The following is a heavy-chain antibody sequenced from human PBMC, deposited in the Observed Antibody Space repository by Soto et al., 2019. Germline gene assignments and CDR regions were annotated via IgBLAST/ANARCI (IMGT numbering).Heavy chain of an antibody. V-gene: IGHV5-51*03. D-gene: IGHD6-6*01. CDR2: IYPGDSDT. J-gene: IGHJ6*02. CDR1: GDSFTNYW. CDR3: ARRDSSSPYYYGMDV. Sequence: GRSLKISCNGSGDSFTNYWIAWVRQMPGKGLEWMGIIYPGDSDTRYSPSFQGQVTISADKSISAAYLQWSSLKASDTAMYYCARRDSSSPYYYGMDVWGQGTTVTVSS.